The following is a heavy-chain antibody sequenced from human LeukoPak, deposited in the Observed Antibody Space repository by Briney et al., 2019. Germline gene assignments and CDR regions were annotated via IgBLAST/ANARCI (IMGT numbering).Heavy chain of an antibody. Sequence: PSETLSLTCTVSGGSISYYYWSWIRQPAGKGLEWIGRVYSSGSANYNPSLKSRVTMSVDTSKNQFFLKLSSVTAADTAVYYFARDREAVANWGYDWFDPWGQGTLVTVSS. CDR1: GGSISYYY. CDR3: ARDREAVANWGYDWFDP. V-gene: IGHV4-4*07. CDR2: VYSSGSA. D-gene: IGHD7-27*01. J-gene: IGHJ5*02.